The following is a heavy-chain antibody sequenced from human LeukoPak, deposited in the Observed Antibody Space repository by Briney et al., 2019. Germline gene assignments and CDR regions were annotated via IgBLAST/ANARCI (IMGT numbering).Heavy chain of an antibody. CDR3: TRGVDYYDSGGTIYY. D-gene: IGHD3-22*01. CDR1: GFIVSSDF. CDR2: MNSGGST. Sequence: PGGSLRLSCAASGFIVSSDFMNWVRQAPGKGLEWVSAMNSGGSTFYADSVKGRFIISRDKSRNMLYFQMNSLRVDDTAVYYCTRGVDYYDSGGTIYYWGQGTLVTVSS. J-gene: IGHJ4*02. V-gene: IGHV3-53*01.